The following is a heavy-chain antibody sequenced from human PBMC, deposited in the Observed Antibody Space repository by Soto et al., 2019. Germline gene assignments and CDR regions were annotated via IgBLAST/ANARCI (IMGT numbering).Heavy chain of an antibody. J-gene: IGHJ4*02. CDR2: INHSGST. D-gene: IGHD3-22*01. V-gene: IGHV4-34*01. CDR1: GGSFSGYY. Sequence: QVQLQQWGAGLLKPSETLSLTCAVYGGSFSGYYWSWIRQPPGKGLEWIGEINHSGSTNYNPSLKSRVTVSEDTSKNQFSLKLSSVTAADTAVYYCARGSLGYLGYFDSWGQGTLVTVSS. CDR3: ARGSLGYLGYFDS.